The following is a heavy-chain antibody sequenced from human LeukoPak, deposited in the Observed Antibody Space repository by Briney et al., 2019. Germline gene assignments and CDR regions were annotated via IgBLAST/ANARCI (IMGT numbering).Heavy chain of an antibody. J-gene: IGHJ4*02. CDR2: INHSGST. CDR3: ARHRARSQVQLERRFDY. D-gene: IGHD1-1*01. V-gene: IGHV4-34*01. Sequence: PSETLSLTCAVYGGSFSGYYWSWIRQPPGKGLEWIGEINHSGSTNYNPSLKSRVTISVDTSKNQFSLKLSSVTAADTAVYYCARHRARSQVQLERRFDYWGQGTLVTVSS. CDR1: GGSFSGYY.